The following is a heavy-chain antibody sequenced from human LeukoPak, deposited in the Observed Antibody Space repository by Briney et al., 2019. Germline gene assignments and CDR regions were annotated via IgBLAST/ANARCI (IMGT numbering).Heavy chain of an antibody. J-gene: IGHJ4*02. Sequence: ASVKVSCKASGDTFTGYYMHWVRQAPGQGLEWMGWINPNSGGTNYAQKFQGRVTMTRDTSISTAYMELSRLRSDDTAVYYCARAMVRGVIINPTDYWGQGTLVTVSS. CDR3: ARAMVRGVIINPTDY. CDR1: GDTFTGYY. D-gene: IGHD3-10*01. CDR2: INPNSGGT. V-gene: IGHV1-2*02.